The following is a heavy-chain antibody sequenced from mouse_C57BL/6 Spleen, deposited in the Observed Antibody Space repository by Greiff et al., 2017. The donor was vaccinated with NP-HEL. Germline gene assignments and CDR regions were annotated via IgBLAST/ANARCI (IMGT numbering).Heavy chain of an antibody. Sequence: QVQLKQPGAELVRPGSSVKLSCKASGYTFTSYWMDWVKQRPGQGVEWIGNIYTSDSETHYKQKFKAKARLPVDTSSRTAYMQLSGLTSEVSAVYYCARRGDGSSPWFAYWGQGTLLTVSA. CDR3: ARRGDGSSPWFAY. V-gene: IGHV1-61*01. CDR2: IYTSDSET. D-gene: IGHD1-1*01. CDR1: GYTFTSYW. J-gene: IGHJ3*01.